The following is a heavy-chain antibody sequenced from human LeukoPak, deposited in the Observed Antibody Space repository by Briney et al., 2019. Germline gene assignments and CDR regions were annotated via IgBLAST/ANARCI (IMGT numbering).Heavy chain of an antibody. Sequence: GGSLSLSCAASGFPFSTYAMSWVRQAPGKGLEWVSSIRGSDGSTYYADSVKGRFAISRDNSKNTLYLQMNSLRAEDTAVYYCAKDVYGDYGGLDYWGQGTLVTVSS. D-gene: IGHD4-17*01. J-gene: IGHJ4*02. CDR1: GFPFSTYA. V-gene: IGHV3-23*01. CDR3: AKDVYGDYGGLDY. CDR2: IRGSDGST.